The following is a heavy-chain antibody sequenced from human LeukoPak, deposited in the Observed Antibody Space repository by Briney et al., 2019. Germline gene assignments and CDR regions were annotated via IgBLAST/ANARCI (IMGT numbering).Heavy chain of an antibody. J-gene: IGHJ6*03. Sequence: SETLSLTCTVSGGSISSYYWSWIRQPAGKGPEWIGRIYTSGSTNYNPSLKSRVTMSVDTSKNQFSLKLSSVTAADTAVYYCARDLWGSGSYFGYYYYYMDVWGKGTTVTISS. V-gene: IGHV4-4*07. D-gene: IGHD1-26*01. CDR3: ARDLWGSGSYFGYYYYYMDV. CDR2: IYTSGST. CDR1: GGSISSYY.